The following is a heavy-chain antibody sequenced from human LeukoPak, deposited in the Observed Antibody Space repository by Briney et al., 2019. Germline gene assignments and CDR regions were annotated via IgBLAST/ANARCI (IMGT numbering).Heavy chain of an antibody. V-gene: IGHV3-74*01. Sequence: GGSLRLSCAASGFTFSSYWMHWVRQAPGKGLMWVSHISRDGSDTDYADSVKGRFTISRDNAKNSLYLQMNSLRAEDTAVYYCARRPTVTTPLTAWGQGTLVTVSS. D-gene: IGHD4-17*01. J-gene: IGHJ5*02. CDR2: ISRDGSDT. CDR1: GFTFSSYW. CDR3: ARRPTVTTPLTA.